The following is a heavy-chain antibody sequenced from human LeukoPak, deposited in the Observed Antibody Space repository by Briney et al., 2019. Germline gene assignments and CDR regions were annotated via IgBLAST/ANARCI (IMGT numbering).Heavy chain of an antibody. CDR2: IYTSGST. CDR3: ARIKTYYDILTGYYMDV. D-gene: IGHD3-9*01. Sequence: PSETLSLTCTVSGGSISSYYWSWIRQPAGKGLEWIGRIYTSGSTNYNPSLKSRVTMSVDTSKNQFSLKLSSVTAADTAVYYCARIKTYYDILTGYYMDVWGKGTTVTISS. V-gene: IGHV4-4*07. J-gene: IGHJ6*03. CDR1: GGSISSYY.